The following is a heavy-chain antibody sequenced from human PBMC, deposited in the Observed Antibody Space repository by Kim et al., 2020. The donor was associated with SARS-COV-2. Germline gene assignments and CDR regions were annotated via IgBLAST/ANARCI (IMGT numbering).Heavy chain of an antibody. Sequence: GGSLRLSCVASGFAFGDYAMSWIRQAPGKGLEWVSAMSGMSGSGVTTYYAESVRGRFIVTRENSKNTLYLQMNSLRVEDTAIYYCTNGGGGTTYHYFDYWGPCTLVTVSS. CDR3: TNGGGGTTYHYFDY. V-gene: IGHV3-23*01. J-gene: IGHJ4*02. D-gene: IGHD4-4*01. CDR1: GFAFGDYA. CDR2: MSGMSGSGVTT.